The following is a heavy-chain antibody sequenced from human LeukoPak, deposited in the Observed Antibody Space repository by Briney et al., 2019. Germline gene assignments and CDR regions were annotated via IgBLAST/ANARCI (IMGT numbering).Heavy chain of an antibody. CDR1: GYTFTGYY. Sequence: ASVKVSCKASGYTFTGYYIHWVRQAPGQGLEWMGWIHPNSGGTNYAQKFQGRVTMTRDTSISTAYMELSSLTSDDTAVYYCARDGSGSGNSDLDYWGQGTLVTVSS. J-gene: IGHJ4*02. D-gene: IGHD3-10*01. V-gene: IGHV1-2*02. CDR3: ARDGSGSGNSDLDY. CDR2: IHPNSGGT.